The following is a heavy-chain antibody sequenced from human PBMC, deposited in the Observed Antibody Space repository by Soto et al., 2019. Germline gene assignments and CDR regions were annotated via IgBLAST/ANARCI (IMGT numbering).Heavy chain of an antibody. CDR3: ARGRRYYDILTGYYGGYYFDY. CDR2: MNPNSGNT. J-gene: IGHJ4*02. CDR1: GYTFTSYD. D-gene: IGHD3-9*01. V-gene: IGHV1-8*01. Sequence: ASVKVSCKASGYTFTSYDINWVRQATGQGLEWMGWMNPNSGNTGYAQKFQGRVTMTRNTSISTAYMELSSLRSEDTAVYYCARGRRYYDILTGYYGGYYFDYWGQGTLVTVSS.